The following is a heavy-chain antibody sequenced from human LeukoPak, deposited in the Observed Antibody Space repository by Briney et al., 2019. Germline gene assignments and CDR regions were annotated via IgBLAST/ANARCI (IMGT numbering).Heavy chain of an antibody. D-gene: IGHD2-2*01. CDR3: AKDLPKYQPLQSRLQD. CDR2: ISYDGSNK. V-gene: IGHV3-30*18. Sequence: PPGGSLRLSCAASGFTFSSYGMHWVRQAPGKGLEWVAVISYDGSNKYYADSVKGRFTISRDNSKNTLYLQMNSLRAEDTAVYYCAKDLPKYQPLQSRLQDWGQGTLVTVSS. CDR1: GFTFSSYG. J-gene: IGHJ4*02.